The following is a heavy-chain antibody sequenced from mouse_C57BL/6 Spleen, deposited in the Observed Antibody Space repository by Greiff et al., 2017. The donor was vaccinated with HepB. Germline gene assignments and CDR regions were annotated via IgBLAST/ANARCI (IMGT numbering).Heavy chain of an antibody. Sequence: VQLQQSGPELVKPGASVKISCKASGYTFTDYYMNWVKQSHGKSLEWIGDINPNNGGTSYNQKFKGKATLTVDKSSSTAYMELRSLTSEDSAVYYCVVGGFFWFAYWGQGTLVTVSA. V-gene: IGHV1-26*01. J-gene: IGHJ3*01. CDR2: INPNNGGT. CDR1: GYTFTDYY. CDR3: VVGGFFWFAY.